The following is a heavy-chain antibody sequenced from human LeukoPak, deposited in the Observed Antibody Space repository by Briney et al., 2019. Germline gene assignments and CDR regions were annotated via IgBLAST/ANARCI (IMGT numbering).Heavy chain of an antibody. CDR2: INPNSGGT. CDR1: GYTFTGYY. V-gene: IGHV1-2*02. D-gene: IGHD6-13*01. Sequence: ASVKVSCKASGYTFTGYYMHWVRQAPGQGLEWMGWINPNSGGTNYAQKFQGRVTMTRDTSISTAYMELSRLRSDDTAVYYCAKTAAGTHLYYFDYWGQGTLVTVSS. CDR3: AKTAAGTHLYYFDY. J-gene: IGHJ4*02.